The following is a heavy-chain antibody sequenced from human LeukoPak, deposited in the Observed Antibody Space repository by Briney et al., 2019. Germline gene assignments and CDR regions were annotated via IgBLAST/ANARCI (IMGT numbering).Heavy chain of an antibody. CDR2: ISSSSSYI. CDR1: GFTFSKYN. V-gene: IGHV3-21*01. J-gene: IGHJ4*02. D-gene: IGHD6-19*01. Sequence: GGSLRLSCTASGFTFSKYNMNWVRQAPGKGLEWVSSISSSSSYIYYADSVKGRFTISRDNTKNSLSLQMNSLRAEDTAVYYCARDYIAVAGTGGYFDYWGQGTLVTVSS. CDR3: ARDYIAVAGTGGYFDY.